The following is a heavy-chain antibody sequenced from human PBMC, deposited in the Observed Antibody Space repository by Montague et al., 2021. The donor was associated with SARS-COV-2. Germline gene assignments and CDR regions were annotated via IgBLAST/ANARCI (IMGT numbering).Heavy chain of an antibody. CDR3: ARGRRPVVVSGDGRGGRAFDI. CDR2: VNHSGTT. Sequence: SETLSLTCAISGGSFSNYYWSWIRQPPGKGLEWIGEVNHSGTTIYNPSVKSRVTISVDTSKNQFYLRLNSATAADTAVYYCARGRRPVVVSGDGRGGRAFDIWGQGTMVTVSS. CDR1: GGSFSNYY. J-gene: IGHJ3*02. D-gene: IGHD2-2*01. V-gene: IGHV4-34*01.